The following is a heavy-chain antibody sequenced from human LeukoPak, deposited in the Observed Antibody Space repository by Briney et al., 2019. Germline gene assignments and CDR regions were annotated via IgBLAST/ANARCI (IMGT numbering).Heavy chain of an antibody. CDR3: AKDSNSAGSYYDSSGYYDY. J-gene: IGHJ4*02. D-gene: IGHD3-22*01. V-gene: IGHV3-23*01. Sequence: PGGSLRLSCAASGFTFSSYAMSWVRQAPGKGLVWVSAISGSGGSAYYADSVKGRFTIFRDNSKHTLYLQMNSMRAEDTAVYYCAKDSNSAGSYYDSSGYYDYWGQGTLVTVSS. CDR2: ISGSGGSA. CDR1: GFTFSSYA.